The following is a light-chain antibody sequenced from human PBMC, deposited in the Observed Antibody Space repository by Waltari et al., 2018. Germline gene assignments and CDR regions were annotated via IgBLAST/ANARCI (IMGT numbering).Light chain of an antibody. CDR3: QQANRFPLT. Sequence: DIQMNQSPSSVSASVGDKVTITCRASQGINSCFARYQQKPGKAPKLLIYDASSLKTGVQSRFSGSESGTDFTLTISSLQPEDFATYYCQQANRFPLTFGGGTKVELK. CDR1: QGINSC. J-gene: IGKJ4*01. CDR2: DAS. V-gene: IGKV1-12*01.